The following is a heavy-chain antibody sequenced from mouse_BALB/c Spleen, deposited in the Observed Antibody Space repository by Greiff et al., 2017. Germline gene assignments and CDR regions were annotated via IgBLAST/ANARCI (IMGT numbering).Heavy chain of an antibody. D-gene: IGHD1-2*01. CDR3: ARKTTATHYYAMDY. J-gene: IGHJ4*01. CDR1: GFTFSSFG. Sequence: EVQLVESGGDLVKPGGSLKLSCAASGFTFSSFGMHWVRQAPEKGLEWVAYISSGSSTIYYADTVTGRFTISRDNPKNTLFLQMTSLRSEDTAMYYCARKTTATHYYAMDYWGQGTSVTVSS. V-gene: IGHV5-17*02. CDR2: ISSGSSTI.